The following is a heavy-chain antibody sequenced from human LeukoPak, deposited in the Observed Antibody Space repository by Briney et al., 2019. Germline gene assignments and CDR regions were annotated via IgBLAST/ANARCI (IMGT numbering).Heavy chain of an antibody. D-gene: IGHD6-25*01. CDR1: GFTFNNYA. V-gene: IGHV3-23*01. CDR3: ARNSRGGATSFEY. J-gene: IGHJ4*02. Sequence: GASLRLSCAASGFTFNNYAVSWVRQTPGKGLEWVSTITGSGDRSHYADSVKGRFTISRDNSKNTLFLQMTSLRAEDTAVYYCARNSRGGATSFEYWGQGTLVTVSS. CDR2: ITGSGDRS.